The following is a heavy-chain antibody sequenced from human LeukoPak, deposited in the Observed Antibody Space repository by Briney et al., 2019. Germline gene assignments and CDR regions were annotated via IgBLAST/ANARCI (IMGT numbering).Heavy chain of an antibody. Sequence: SETLSLTCTVSGYSISTGYYWDWIRPPPGKGLEWIGTFYHGGSTYYNPSLKSRVTISVDTSKNQFSLNLTSVTAADTAVYYCARQLQDTAILMDGFQHWGQGTLVTVSS. D-gene: IGHD5-18*01. CDR3: ARQLQDTAILMDGFQH. V-gene: IGHV4-38-2*02. J-gene: IGHJ1*01. CDR2: FYHGGST. CDR1: GYSISTGYY.